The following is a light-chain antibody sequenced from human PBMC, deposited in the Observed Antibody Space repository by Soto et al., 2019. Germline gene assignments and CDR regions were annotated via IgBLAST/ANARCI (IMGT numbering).Light chain of an antibody. Sequence: QSALTQPASVSGSPGQTNTISCSGTSSDSGAYDHVAWYQQFTGKTPKLMIYSVSNRPSGVPDRFSGSKSGTSASLAITGLQAEDEADYYCQSYDSSLSVNYVFGTGTKVTVL. CDR3: QSYDSSLSVNYV. V-gene: IGLV2-14*03. J-gene: IGLJ1*01. CDR1: SSDSGAYDH. CDR2: SVS.